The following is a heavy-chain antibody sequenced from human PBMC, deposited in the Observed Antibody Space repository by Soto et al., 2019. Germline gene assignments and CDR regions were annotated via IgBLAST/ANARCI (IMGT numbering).Heavy chain of an antibody. Sequence: EVQLLESGGGLVQAGGSLRLSCAASGLAINTYGMSWVRQAPGRGLEWVSGITSSGDFTYYGDSVRGRFSISRDESKNARYLQMRNLRAEDTAVYHCVSAKGISLYEWYFDLWGRGTPVTVSS. J-gene: IGHJ2*01. CDR1: GLAINTYG. CDR3: VSAKGISLYEWYFDL. D-gene: IGHD2-8*01. V-gene: IGHV3-23*01. CDR2: ITSSGDFT.